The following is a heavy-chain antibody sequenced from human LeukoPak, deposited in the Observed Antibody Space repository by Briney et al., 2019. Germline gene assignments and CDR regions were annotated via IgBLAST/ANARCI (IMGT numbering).Heavy chain of an antibody. CDR3: ARDGEYDFWSGSYFDY. CDR2: IYSGGSS. Sequence: GGSLRLSCAASGLNVSNIFMSWVRQVPGKGLEWVSVIYSGGSSYYADPVKGRFTISRDNSKNTLYLQMNSLRAEDTAVYYCARDGEYDFWSGSYFDYWGQGTLVTVSS. J-gene: IGHJ4*02. CDR1: GLNVSNIF. D-gene: IGHD3-3*01. V-gene: IGHV3-53*01.